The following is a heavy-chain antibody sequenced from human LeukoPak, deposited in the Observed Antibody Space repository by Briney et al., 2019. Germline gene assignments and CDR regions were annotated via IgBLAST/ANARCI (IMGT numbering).Heavy chain of an antibody. CDR1: GGTFSSYA. D-gene: IGHD5-18*01. V-gene: IGHV1-69*05. J-gene: IGHJ4*02. Sequence: SVKVSCKASGGTFSSYAISWVRQAPAQGLEWMGRIIPIFGTANYAQKFQGRVTITTDESTSTAYMEPSSLRSEDTAVYYCARDWDTGNGYWGQGTLVTVSS. CDR2: IIPIFGTA. CDR3: ARDWDTGNGY.